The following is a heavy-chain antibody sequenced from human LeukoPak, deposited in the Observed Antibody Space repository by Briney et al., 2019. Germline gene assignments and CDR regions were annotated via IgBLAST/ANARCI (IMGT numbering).Heavy chain of an antibody. V-gene: IGHV4-38-2*02. CDR3: ATREAVVTRSFDY. CDR1: GYSISSGYY. J-gene: IGHJ4*02. D-gene: IGHD4-23*01. Sequence: SETLSLTXTVSGYSISSGYYWGWIRQPPGKGLEWIGSIYHSGSTYYNPSLKSRVTISVDTSKNQFSLKLSSVTAADTAVYYCATREAVVTRSFDYWGQGTLVTVSS. CDR2: IYHSGST.